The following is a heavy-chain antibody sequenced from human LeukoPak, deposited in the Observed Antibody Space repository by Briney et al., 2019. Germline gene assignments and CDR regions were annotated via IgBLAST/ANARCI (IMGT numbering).Heavy chain of an antibody. Sequence: GGSLRLSCAVSGITLSNYGMSWVRQASGKGLEWVAGISDRGSRTNYADSVKGRFTISTDHPKNTLYLQMNSLRAEDTAVYFCAKRGVVIRVILVGFHKEAYYFDSWGQGALVTVSS. J-gene: IGHJ4*02. D-gene: IGHD3-22*01. CDR2: ISDRGSRT. CDR1: GITLSNYG. V-gene: IGHV3-23*01. CDR3: AKRGVVIRVILVGFHKEAYYFDS.